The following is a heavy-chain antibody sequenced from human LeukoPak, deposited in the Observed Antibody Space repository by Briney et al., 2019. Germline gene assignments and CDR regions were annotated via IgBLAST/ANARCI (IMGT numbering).Heavy chain of an antibody. J-gene: IGHJ4*02. D-gene: IGHD4-17*01. V-gene: IGHV1-46*01. CDR3: AKGGRDYGDSSGTD. CDR2: INPSGGST. Sequence: ASVKVSCKASGYTFTSYDINWVRQAPGQGLEWMGIINPSGGSTTYAQMFQGRVILTRDTSTRTVYMELYSLRSEDTAVYYCAKGGRDYGDSSGTDWGQGTLVTVSS. CDR1: GYTFTSYD.